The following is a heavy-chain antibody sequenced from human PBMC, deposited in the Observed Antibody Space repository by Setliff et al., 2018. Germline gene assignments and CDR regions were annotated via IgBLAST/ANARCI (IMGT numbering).Heavy chain of an antibody. CDR2: IRGDSGST. CDR1: GFTFSIYA. Sequence: GGSLRLSCAASGFTFSIYAMSWVRQAPGKGLEWVSAIRGDSGSTYYADSVKGRVTISRDNSKNTVYLQLNSLRAEDAAVYYCARWTARAVDYWGQGTLVTVSS. CDR3: ARWTARAVDY. D-gene: IGHD6-6*01. J-gene: IGHJ4*02. V-gene: IGHV3-23*01.